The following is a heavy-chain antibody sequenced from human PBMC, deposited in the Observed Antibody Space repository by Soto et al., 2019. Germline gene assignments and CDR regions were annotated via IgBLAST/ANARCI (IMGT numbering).Heavy chain of an antibody. CDR3: GRVRSSGWYFDWFAP. J-gene: IGHJ5*02. CDR1: GFTFSSYG. CDR2: IWYDGSNK. Sequence: QVQLVESGGGVVQPGRSLRLSCAASGFTFSSYGMHWVRQAPGKGLEWVAVIWYDGSNKYYADSVKGRFTISRDKSKNALYLQMDSMRAEDTAVSYCGRVRSSGWYFDWFAPWGQGTLVTVSS. D-gene: IGHD6-19*01. V-gene: IGHV3-33*01.